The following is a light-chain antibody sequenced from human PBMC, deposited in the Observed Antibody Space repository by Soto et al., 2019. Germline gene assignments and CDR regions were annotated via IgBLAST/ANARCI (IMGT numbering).Light chain of an antibody. J-gene: IGLJ1*01. CDR2: GNT. CDR3: QSYDRSLSGLFV. V-gene: IGLV1-40*01. CDR1: SSNIGSHYD. Sequence: QSVLTQPPSVSGAPGQRVTISRTGSSSNIGSHYDVHWYQHVPGTAPKLLIYGNTNRPSGVPDRFSGSKSGTSASLDINGLQADDEADYYCQSYDRSLSGLFVFGTGTKVTVL.